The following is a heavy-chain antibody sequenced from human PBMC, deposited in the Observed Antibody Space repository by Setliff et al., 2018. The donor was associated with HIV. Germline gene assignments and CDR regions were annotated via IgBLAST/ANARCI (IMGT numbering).Heavy chain of an antibody. J-gene: IGHJ1*01. V-gene: IGHV1-46*01. D-gene: IGHD6-6*01. Sequence: ASVKVSCKASGYTFTTYPMHWVRQAPGQGLEWMGVINTSSGSTTYAQKFQGRVTMTRDTSTSTVYMELSSLRSEDTAVYYCARDPAPSSSASYFQHWGQGTPVTVSS. CDR3: ARDPAPSSSASYFQH. CDR2: INTSSGST. CDR1: GYTFTTYP.